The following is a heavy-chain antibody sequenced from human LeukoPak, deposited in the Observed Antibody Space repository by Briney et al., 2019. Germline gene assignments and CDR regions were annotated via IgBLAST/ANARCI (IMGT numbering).Heavy chain of an antibody. D-gene: IGHD3-22*01. CDR1: GGSITGGSYY. CDR2: IYYSGST. Sequence: ASETLSLTCTVSGGSITGGSYYWAWIRQPPGKGLEWIGSIYYSGSTYYNPSLKSRVTISVDTSKNQFSLKLSSVTAADTAVYYCARVESSMYYYDSSGYAFDYWGQGTLVTVSS. J-gene: IGHJ4*02. CDR3: ARVESSMYYYDSSGYAFDY. V-gene: IGHV4-39*01.